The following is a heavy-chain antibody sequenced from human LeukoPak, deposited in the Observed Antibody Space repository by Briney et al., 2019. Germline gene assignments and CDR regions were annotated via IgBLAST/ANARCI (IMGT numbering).Heavy chain of an antibody. D-gene: IGHD4-17*01. Sequence: PSETLSLTRAVYGGSFSGYYWSWIRQPPGKGLEWIGEINHSGGTNYNPSLKSRVTISVDTSKNQFSLKLSSVTAADTAVYYCASTAMTTVTTSWFDPWGQGTLVTVSS. CDR2: INHSGGT. J-gene: IGHJ5*02. CDR1: GGSFSGYY. CDR3: ASTAMTTVTTSWFDP. V-gene: IGHV4-34*01.